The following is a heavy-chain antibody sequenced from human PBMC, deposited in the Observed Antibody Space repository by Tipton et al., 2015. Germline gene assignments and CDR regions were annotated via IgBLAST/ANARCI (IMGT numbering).Heavy chain of an antibody. CDR2: TYYRSKWYS. D-gene: IGHD2-21*01. CDR3: ARGRALAIPIPDEKYFDL. Sequence: PGLVKPSQTLSLTCAISGDSVSSNSAAWNWIRQSPSRGLEWLGNTYYRSKWYSDYAVSVKSRITINSDTSKNQFSLQLNSVTPEDTAVYYCARGRALAIPIPDEKYFDLWGQGTLVTVSS. J-gene: IGHJ4*01. CDR1: GDSVSSNSAA. V-gene: IGHV6-1*01.